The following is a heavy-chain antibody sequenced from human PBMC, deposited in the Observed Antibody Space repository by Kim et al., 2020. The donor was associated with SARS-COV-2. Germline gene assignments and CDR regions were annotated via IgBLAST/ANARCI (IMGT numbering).Heavy chain of an antibody. CDR2: ISSSSSTK. V-gene: IGHV3-48*04. J-gene: IGHJ4*02. CDR1: GFTLSSYS. CDR3: VSELRYFDWTFDN. Sequence: LSLTCAASGFTLSSYSMNWVRQAPGKGLEWVSYISSSSSTKKYADSVKGRFTITRDNAKNSLYLQMNSLRAEDTAVYYCVSELRYFDWTFDNWGQGTLITVSS. D-gene: IGHD3-9*01.